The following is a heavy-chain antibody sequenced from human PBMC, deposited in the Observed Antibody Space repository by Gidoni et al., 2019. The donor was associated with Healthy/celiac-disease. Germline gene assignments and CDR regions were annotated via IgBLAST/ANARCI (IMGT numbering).Heavy chain of an antibody. Sequence: QVQLVESGGGLVKPGGSLRLSCAASGFTFSDYYLRWIRQAPGKGLEWVSYISSSSSYTNYADSVKGRFTISRDNAKNSLYLQMNSLRAEDTAVYYCARWFKGSGSSPYYYYYGMDVWGQGTTVTVSS. V-gene: IGHV3-11*06. CDR1: GFTFSDYY. J-gene: IGHJ6*02. D-gene: IGHD3-10*01. CDR2: ISSSSSYT. CDR3: ARWFKGSGSSPYYYYYGMDV.